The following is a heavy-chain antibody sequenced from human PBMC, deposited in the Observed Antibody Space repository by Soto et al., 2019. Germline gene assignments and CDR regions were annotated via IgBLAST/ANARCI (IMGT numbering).Heavy chain of an antibody. CDR1: GGTFSSYA. CDR2: IIPIFGTA. J-gene: IGHJ6*02. D-gene: IGHD2-15*01. V-gene: IGHV1-69*13. Sequence: SVKVSFKASGGTFSSYAISWVRQAPGQGLEWMGGIIPIFGTANYAQKFQGRVTITADESTSTAYMELSSLRSEDTAVYYCASDYCSGGSCYESPWSYYYGMDVWGQGTTVTVSS. CDR3: ASDYCSGGSCYESPWSYYYGMDV.